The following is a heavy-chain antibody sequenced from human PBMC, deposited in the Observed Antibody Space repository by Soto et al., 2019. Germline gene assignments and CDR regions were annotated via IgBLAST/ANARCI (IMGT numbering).Heavy chain of an antibody. V-gene: IGHV3-30*18. Sequence: QVQRVESGGGVVQPGRSLRLSCAASGFTFSSYDMHWVRQAPGKGLEWVAVISYDGSNKYYADSVKGRFTISRDNSKNTLYLQMNSLRAEDTAVYYCAKGPAIVLVPAAMIYYYGMDVWGQGTTVTVSS. CDR2: ISYDGSNK. D-gene: IGHD2-2*01. CDR1: GFTFSSYD. J-gene: IGHJ6*02. CDR3: AKGPAIVLVPAAMIYYYGMDV.